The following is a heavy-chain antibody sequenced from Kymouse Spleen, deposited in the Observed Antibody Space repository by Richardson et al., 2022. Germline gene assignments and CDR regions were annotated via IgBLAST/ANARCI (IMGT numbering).Heavy chain of an antibody. CDR1: GFTFSSYW. CDR2: IKQDGSEK. Sequence: EVQLVESGGGLVQPGGSLRLSCAASGFTFSSYWMSWVRQAPGKGLEWVANIKQDGSEKYYVDSVKGRFTISRDNAKNSLYLQMNSLRAEDTAVYYCARDRGITMVRGVIITFDYWGQGTLVTVSS. CDR3: ARDRGITMVRGVIITFDY. D-gene: IGHD3-10*01. V-gene: IGHV3-7*01. J-gene: IGHJ4*02.